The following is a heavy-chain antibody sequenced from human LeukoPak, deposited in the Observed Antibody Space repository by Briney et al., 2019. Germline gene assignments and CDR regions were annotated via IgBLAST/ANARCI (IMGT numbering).Heavy chain of an antibody. Sequence: SGPTLVNPTQTLTLTCTFTGFSLSSTGVGVGWIRQPPGKALQWLALIHWNDDKRYSPSLQSRLTITKDTSKKQVVLTMTNIDPVDTATYYCAHRAFLRYFDWAFDYWGQGTLVTVSS. CDR3: AHRAFLRYFDWAFDY. V-gene: IGHV2-5*01. D-gene: IGHD3-9*01. CDR1: GFSLSSTGVG. J-gene: IGHJ4*02. CDR2: IHWNDDK.